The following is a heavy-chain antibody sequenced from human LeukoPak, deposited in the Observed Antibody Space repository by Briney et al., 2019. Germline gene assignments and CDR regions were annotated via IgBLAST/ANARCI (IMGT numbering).Heavy chain of an antibody. V-gene: IGHV3-74*01. CDR1: GFTFSSYW. CDR3: ARVEDVVVTASLDY. CDR2: IRTDGST. Sequence: PGGSLRLSCAASGFTFSSYWMHWVRQAPGKGLVWVSRIRTDGSTAYADSVKGRFTISRDNARNTLYLQMNSLRVDDTAVYYCARVEDVVVTASLDYWGQGALVTVSS. D-gene: IGHD2-21*02. J-gene: IGHJ4*02.